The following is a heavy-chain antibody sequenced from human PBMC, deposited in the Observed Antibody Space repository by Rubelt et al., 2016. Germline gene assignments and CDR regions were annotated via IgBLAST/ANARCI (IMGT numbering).Heavy chain of an antibody. J-gene: IGHJ4*02. V-gene: IGHV3-33*06. Sequence: VRQAPGQGLEWVAVICSDGCNKYSVYSVKGRFTISRDNSKNRLFLQMNSLRAEDTAVYYCAKKTTVTLDYWGQGTLVTVSS. D-gene: IGHD4-17*01. CDR2: ICSDGCNK. CDR3: AKKTTVTLDY.